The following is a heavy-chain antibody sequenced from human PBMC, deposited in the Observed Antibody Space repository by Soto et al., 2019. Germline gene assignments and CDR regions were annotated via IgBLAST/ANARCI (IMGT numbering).Heavy chain of an antibody. CDR2: IYYSGST. CDR3: ARNTEWVAGKNGFDP. CDR1: GGSISSSSYY. V-gene: IGHV4-39*07. Sequence: SETLYLTCTVSGGSISSSSYYWGWIRQPPGKGLEWIGSIYYSGSTYYNPSLKSRVNISVDTSKNQFSLKLSFVPVANPAGYYWARNTEWVAGKNGFDPGAQ. J-gene: IGHJ5*02. D-gene: IGHD2-8*01.